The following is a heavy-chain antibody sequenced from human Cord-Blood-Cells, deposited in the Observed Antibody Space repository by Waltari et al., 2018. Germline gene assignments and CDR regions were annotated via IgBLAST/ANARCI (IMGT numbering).Heavy chain of an antibody. CDR3: ARGSDYDFWSGYYGDYYYGMDV. CDR1: GGSFSGYY. V-gene: IGHV4-34*01. Sequence: QVQLQQWGAGLLKPSETLSLTCAVYGGSFSGYYWSWIRQPPGKGLEWIGEINHSGSTTYNPSLKSRGTISVDTAKNQFSLKLSSVTAADTAVYYCARGSDYDFWSGYYGDYYYGMDVWGQGTTVTVSS. J-gene: IGHJ6*02. CDR2: INHSGST. D-gene: IGHD3-3*01.